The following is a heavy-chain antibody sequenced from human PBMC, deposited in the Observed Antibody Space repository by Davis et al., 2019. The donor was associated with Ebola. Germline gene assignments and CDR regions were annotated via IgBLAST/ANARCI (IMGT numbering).Heavy chain of an antibody. V-gene: IGHV3-7*03. Sequence: PGGSLRLSCAASGFSFSDSWLSWVRQAPGKGLEWVANINQDGSQTSYVDAVRGRFTISRDNAKNSLYLQMNTLGAEDTAIYYCAREAWWGQGTLVTVSS. CDR1: GFSFSDSW. CDR3: AREAW. J-gene: IGHJ4*02. CDR2: INQDGSQT.